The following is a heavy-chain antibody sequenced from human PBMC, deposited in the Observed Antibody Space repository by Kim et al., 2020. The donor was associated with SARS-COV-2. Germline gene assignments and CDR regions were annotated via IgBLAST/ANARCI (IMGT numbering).Heavy chain of an antibody. CDR2: INAGNGNT. CDR3: ARGRFEAGSTYGY. J-gene: IGHJ4*02. V-gene: IGHV1-3*01. CDR1: GYTFTSYA. D-gene: IGHD4-17*01. Sequence: ASVKVSCKASGYTFTSYAMHWVRQAPGQRLEWMGWINAGNGNTKYSQKFQGRVTITRDTSASTAYMELSSLRSEDTAVYYCARGRFEAGSTYGYWGQGTLVTVSS.